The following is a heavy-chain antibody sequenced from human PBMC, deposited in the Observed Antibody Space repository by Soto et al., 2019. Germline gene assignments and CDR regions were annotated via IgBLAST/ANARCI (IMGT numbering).Heavy chain of an antibody. CDR1: GFTFSSYG. V-gene: IGHV3-33*01. CDR3: ARDLPYYDFWSGRNYGMDV. CDR2: IWYDGSNK. J-gene: IGHJ6*02. Sequence: GGSLRLSCAASGFTFSSYGMHWVRQAPGKGLEWVAVIWYDGSNKYYADSVKGRFTISRDNSKNTLYLQMNSLRAEDTAVYYCARDLPYYDFWSGRNYGMDVWGRGTTVTVSS. D-gene: IGHD3-3*01.